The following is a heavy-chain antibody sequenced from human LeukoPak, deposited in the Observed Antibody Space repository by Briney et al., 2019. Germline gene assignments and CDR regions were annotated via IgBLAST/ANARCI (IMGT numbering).Heavy chain of an antibody. Sequence: PGGSLRLSCAASGFTFSSYGMHWVRQAPGKGLEWVAFIQFDGSNQDYAASVKGRFTISRDNSKNTQHLQMNSLTAEDTAVYYCAKGGFGELLGHWFDSWGQGTLVTVSS. CDR1: GFTFSSYG. J-gene: IGHJ5*01. D-gene: IGHD3-10*01. CDR2: IQFDGSNQ. V-gene: IGHV3-30*02. CDR3: AKGGFGELLGHWFDS.